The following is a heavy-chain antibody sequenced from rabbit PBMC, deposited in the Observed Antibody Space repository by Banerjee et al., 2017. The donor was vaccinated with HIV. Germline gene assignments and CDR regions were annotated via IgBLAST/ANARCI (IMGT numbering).Heavy chain of an antibody. J-gene: IGHJ4*01. D-gene: IGHD7-1*01. CDR1: GIDFSNYG. CDR2: IYTGDGST. CDR3: ARAGAVYAGYGL. V-gene: IGHV1S47*01. Sequence: ELVESGGGLVQPGESLKLSCKASGIDFSNYGISWVRQAPGKGPEWIACIYTGDGSTYYASWVNGRFTISRSTSLNTVTLQMTSLTAADTATYFCARAGAVYAGYGLWGPGTLVTVS.